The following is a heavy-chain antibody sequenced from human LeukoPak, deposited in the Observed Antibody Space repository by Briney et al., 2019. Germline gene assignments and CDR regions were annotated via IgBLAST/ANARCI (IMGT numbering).Heavy chain of an antibody. CDR1: GFTFSTYW. CDR3: ARGQKLAS. D-gene: IGHD6-13*01. J-gene: IGHJ5*02. CDR2: INEDGSDK. V-gene: IGHV3-7*04. Sequence: RGSLRLSCAASGFTFSTYWMSWVGQAPGKGLEWVANINEDGSDKYYVDSVKGRFTISRDNAENSLYLQMNSLRADDTAVYYCARGQKLASWGQRTLVTVSS.